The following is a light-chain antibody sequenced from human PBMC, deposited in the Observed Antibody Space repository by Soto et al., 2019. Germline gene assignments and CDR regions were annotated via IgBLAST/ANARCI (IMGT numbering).Light chain of an antibody. J-gene: IGKJ4*01. CDR2: DAS. Sequence: EIVLTQSPATLSLSPGERATLSCRASQSVSTYLAWYQQKPGQAPRLLIYDASNRATGIPARFSGSGSGTDLTLNISSLEPEDFAVYYCQQGSNWPPGLTFGGGTKVEIK. CDR1: QSVSTY. V-gene: IGKV3-11*01. CDR3: QQGSNWPPGLT.